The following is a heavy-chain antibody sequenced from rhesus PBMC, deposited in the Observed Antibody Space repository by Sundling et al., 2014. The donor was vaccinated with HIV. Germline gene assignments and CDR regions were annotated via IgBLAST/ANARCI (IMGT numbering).Heavy chain of an antibody. D-gene: IGHD5-24*01. Sequence: EVQLVESGGGLVQPGGSLRLSCAASGFTFSSYGMFWVRQAPGKGLEWISGISSGGGITYYADSVKGRFTISRDNSKNTLSLQMNNLRAEDTAVYYCGKDFTQWVQPDFDYWGQGVLVTVSS. V-gene: IGHV3S42*01. CDR3: GKDFTQWVQPDFDY. CDR1: GFTFSSYG. CDR2: ISSGGGIT. J-gene: IGHJ4*01.